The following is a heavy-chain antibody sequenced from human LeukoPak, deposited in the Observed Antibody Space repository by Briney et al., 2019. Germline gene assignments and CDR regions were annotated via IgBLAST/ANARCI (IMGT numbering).Heavy chain of an antibody. CDR2: IRSKAYGGTT. D-gene: IGHD4-17*01. CDR3: TREDYGDYVGPDY. Sequence: GRSLRLSCTASGFTFGDYAMSWVRQAPGKGLEWVGFIRSKAYGGTTEYAASVKGRFTISRDDSKSIAHLQMNSLKTEDTAVYYCTREDYGDYVGPDYWGQGTLVTVSS. J-gene: IGHJ4*02. CDR1: GFTFGDYA. V-gene: IGHV3-49*04.